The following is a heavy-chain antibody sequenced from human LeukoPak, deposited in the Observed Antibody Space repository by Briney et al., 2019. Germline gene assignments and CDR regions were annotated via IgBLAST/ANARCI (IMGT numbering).Heavy chain of an antibody. CDR2: VSHGGTS. CDR3: ARGIFYGRRKQFIWFDL. V-gene: IGHV4-34*01. J-gene: IGHJ5*02. D-gene: IGHD2/OR15-2a*01. Sequence: SETLSLTCAVSGGPFRGFFWSWIRQAPGKGLEWIAEVSHGGTSNYNPSLKSRITISVDTSKSQFSLKLTSVTAADTAVYYCARGIFYGRRKQFIWFDLWGQGTLVTVSS. CDR1: GGPFRGFF.